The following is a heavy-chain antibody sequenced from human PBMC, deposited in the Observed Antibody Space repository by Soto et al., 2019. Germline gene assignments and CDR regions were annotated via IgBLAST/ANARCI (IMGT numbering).Heavy chain of an antibody. CDR2: IYYSGST. Sequence: SETLSLTCTVSGGSISSYYWSWIRQPPGKGLEWIGYIYYSGSTNYNPSPKSRVTISVDTSKNQFSLKLSSVTAADTAVYYCASSYCSSTSCFDYWGQGTLVTVSS. CDR1: GGSISSYY. J-gene: IGHJ4*02. D-gene: IGHD2-2*01. CDR3: ASSYCSSTSCFDY. V-gene: IGHV4-59*01.